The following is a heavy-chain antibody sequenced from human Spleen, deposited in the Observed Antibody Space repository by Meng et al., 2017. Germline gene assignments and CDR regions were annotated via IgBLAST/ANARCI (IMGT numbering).Heavy chain of an antibody. Sequence: QVQMQESGPGVVRPSETLSLTCTVSGGSVSSSSNYWSWIRQPPGKGLEWIGYIYYTGSTNYNPSLKSRLTMSIDTSKNRFSLKLTSVTAVDTAVYYCARDPHTTGTYDLWGQGTLVTVSS. CDR1: GGSVSSSSNY. D-gene: IGHD1-1*01. CDR3: ARDPHTTGTYDL. V-gene: IGHV4-61*03. CDR2: IYYTGST. J-gene: IGHJ5*02.